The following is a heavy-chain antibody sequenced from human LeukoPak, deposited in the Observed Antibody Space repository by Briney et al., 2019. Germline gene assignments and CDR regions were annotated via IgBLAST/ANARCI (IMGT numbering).Heavy chain of an antibody. CDR3: AKDTGMAFGLYYFDF. CDR2: ISSGSSYI. Sequence: PGGSLRIFCGASWLTFSSYNMNWGRQAPGEGVGWDSSISSGSSYIYYADSVKGRFTISRDNAKNSLYLQMNSLEDTAFYYCAKDTGMAFGLYYFDFWGQGTLVTVSS. J-gene: IGHJ4*02. V-gene: IGHV3-21*04. CDR1: WLTFSSYN. D-gene: IGHD5-24*01.